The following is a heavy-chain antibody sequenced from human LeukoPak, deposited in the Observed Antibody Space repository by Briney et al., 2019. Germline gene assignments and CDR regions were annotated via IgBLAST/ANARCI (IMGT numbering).Heavy chain of an antibody. D-gene: IGHD3-3*01. J-gene: IGHJ4*02. CDR1: GYTFTGYY. CDR3: ARERITIFGADY. CDR2: INPNSGGT. V-gene: IGHV1-2*02. Sequence: ASVKVSCKASGYTFTGYYMHWVRQAPGQGLEWMGWINPNSGGTNYAQKFQGRVTMTRDTSISTAYMELSRLRFDDTAVYYCARERITIFGADYWGQRTLVTVSS.